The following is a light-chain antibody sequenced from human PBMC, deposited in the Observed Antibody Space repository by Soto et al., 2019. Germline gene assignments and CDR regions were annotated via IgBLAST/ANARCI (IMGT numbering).Light chain of an antibody. J-gene: IGKJ5*01. CDR2: KVS. Sequence: THSPVSLSVSQGERATINCKSSHIVLYSDGNTYLNWVQQRPGKSPRRLIYKVSNRDSGVTDRFSGSGSGTDFKLKISRVEAEDVGVYYCMQGKQWTITFGQGTRLEIK. CDR1: HIVLYSDGNTY. CDR3: MQGKQWTIT. V-gene: IGKV2-30*01.